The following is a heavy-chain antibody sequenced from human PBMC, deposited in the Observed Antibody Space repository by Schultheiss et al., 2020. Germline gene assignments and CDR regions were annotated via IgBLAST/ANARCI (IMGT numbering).Heavy chain of an antibody. V-gene: IGHV3-7*04. CDR1: GFTFSSYG. J-gene: IGHJ6*02. CDR3: ARGYYGMDV. CDR2: IKQDGSEK. Sequence: GGSLRLSCAASGFTFSSYGMHWVRQAPGKGLEWVANIKQDGSEKYYVDSVKGRFTISRDNAKNSLYLQMNSLRAEDTAVYYCARGYYGMDVWGQGTTVTVSS.